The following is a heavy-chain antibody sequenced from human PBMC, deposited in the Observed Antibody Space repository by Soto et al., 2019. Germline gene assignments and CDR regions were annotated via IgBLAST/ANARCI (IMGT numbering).Heavy chain of an antibody. CDR3: AREPISTPRGVTQVDP. Sequence: QVRLQESGPGLVRPSQTLSITCNVSGAPISSGGFYWSWIRQHPGKGPEWIGYIYNSGTTFYNPSLGSRVTMSLDAAKNHFSLELRSVTVADTAVYYCAREPISTPRGVTQVDPWGQGTQVTVSS. CDR2: IYNSGTT. V-gene: IGHV4-31*03. D-gene: IGHD3-10*01. J-gene: IGHJ5*02. CDR1: GAPISSGGFY.